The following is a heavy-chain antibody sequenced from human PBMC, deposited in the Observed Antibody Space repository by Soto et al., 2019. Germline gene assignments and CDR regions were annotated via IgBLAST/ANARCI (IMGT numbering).Heavy chain of an antibody. D-gene: IGHD6-19*01. V-gene: IGHV3-23*01. Sequence: GSLRLSCAASGFTFSTYAMNWVRQAPGKGLEWVSGVSGSGDSTYYADSVKGRFTVSRDNSKNTLYLQMNSLRAEDTAVFYCAKERSSGWSFDYWRQGTLVTVSS. CDR3: AKERSSGWSFDY. CDR2: VSGSGDST. CDR1: GFTFSTYA. J-gene: IGHJ4*02.